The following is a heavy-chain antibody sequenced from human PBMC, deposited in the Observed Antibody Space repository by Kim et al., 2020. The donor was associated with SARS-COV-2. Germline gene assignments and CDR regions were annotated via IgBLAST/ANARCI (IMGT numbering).Heavy chain of an antibody. J-gene: IGHJ6*02. D-gene: IGHD4-17*01. CDR3: ARDPPLEDYPLSFYGMDV. V-gene: IGHV4-39*07. Sequence: SETLSLTCTVSGGSISSSSYYWGWIRQPPGKGLEWIGSIYYSGSTYYNPSLKSRVTISVDTSKNQFSLKLSSVTAADTAVYYCARDPPLEDYPLSFYGMDVWGQGTTVTVSS. CDR2: IYYSGST. CDR1: GGSISSSSYY.